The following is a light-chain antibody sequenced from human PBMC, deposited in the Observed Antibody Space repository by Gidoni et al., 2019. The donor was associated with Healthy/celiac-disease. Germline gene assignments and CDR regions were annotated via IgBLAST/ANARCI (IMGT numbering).Light chain of an antibody. V-gene: IGKV1-5*03. CDR1: QSISSW. CDR3: QQYNSYSST. J-gene: IGKJ3*01. Sequence: DIQMTQSPSTLSASVGDRVTITCRASQSISSWLAWYQKKPGKAPKLLIYKASSLESGVPSRFSGSGSGTEFTLTISSLQPDDFATYYCQQYNSYSSTFGPGTKVDIK. CDR2: KAS.